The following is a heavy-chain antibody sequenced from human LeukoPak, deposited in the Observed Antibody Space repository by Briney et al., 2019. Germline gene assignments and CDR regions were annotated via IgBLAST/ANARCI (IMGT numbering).Heavy chain of an antibody. V-gene: IGHV1-69*13. CDR3: ARFPARGSYYYGAFDI. CDR1: GGTFSSYA. Sequence: SVKVSCKASGGTFSSYAISWVRQAPGQGLEWMGGIIPIFGTANYAQKFQGRVTITADESTSTAYMELSSLRSEDTAVYYCARFPARGSYYYGAFDIWGQGTMVTVSS. D-gene: IGHD1-26*01. CDR2: IIPIFGTA. J-gene: IGHJ3*02.